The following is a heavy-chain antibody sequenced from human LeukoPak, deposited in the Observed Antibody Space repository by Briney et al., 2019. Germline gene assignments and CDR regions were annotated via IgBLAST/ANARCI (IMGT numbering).Heavy chain of an antibody. J-gene: IGHJ3*01. CDR2: IYTRGNT. D-gene: IGHD3-22*01. Sequence: SETLSLTCTVSGGSISGYYWSWIRQPAGKGLEWIGRIYTRGNTNYNPSLKSRLTMSVDTSKNQFSLKLSSVTAADTAVYYCARQSDSSGYYYLGAFDFWGQGTMVTVSS. V-gene: IGHV4-4*07. CDR1: GGSISGYY. CDR3: ARQSDSSGYYYLGAFDF.